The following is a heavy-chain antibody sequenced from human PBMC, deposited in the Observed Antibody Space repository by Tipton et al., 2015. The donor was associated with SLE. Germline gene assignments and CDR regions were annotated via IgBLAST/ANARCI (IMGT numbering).Heavy chain of an antibody. CDR1: GFTFSNYD. V-gene: IGHV3-13*01. J-gene: IGHJ4*02. Sequence: GSLRLSCAASGFTFSNYDMHWVREVTGKGLEWVSGIGTAGDTKYAGSVKGRFTVSRENGKNSLYLQMNSLRVGDTAVYYCGPLGYCSSTSCYLGALDFWGQGTLVTVSS. CDR2: IGTAGDT. CDR3: GPLGYCSSTSCYLGALDF. D-gene: IGHD2-2*01.